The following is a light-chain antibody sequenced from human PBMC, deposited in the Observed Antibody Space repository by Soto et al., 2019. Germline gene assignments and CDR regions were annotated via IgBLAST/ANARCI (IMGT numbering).Light chain of an antibody. CDR1: QSISRY. Sequence: EIGLTQSPATLSLSPGERATLSCRASQSISRYLAWYQQKPGQAPRLVIHDTSTRATGVPDTFSGSGSGTEFTLTISSLEPEDFATYYCQQRFSWPPTFGGGTHIEIK. V-gene: IGKV3-11*01. CDR2: DTS. CDR3: QQRFSWPPT. J-gene: IGKJ4*01.